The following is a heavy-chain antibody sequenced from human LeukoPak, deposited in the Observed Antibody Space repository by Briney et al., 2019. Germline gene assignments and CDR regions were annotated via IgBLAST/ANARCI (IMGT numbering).Heavy chain of an antibody. CDR3: ARSAVAGRGPFDY. CDR1: GFSFSSYS. Sequence: GGSLRLSCAASGFSFSSYSMNWVRQAPGKGLEWDSYISSSSNIMYYADSVKGRFTISRDNAKNSLYLQMNSLRAEDTAVYYCARSAVAGRGPFDYWGQGTLVTVSS. J-gene: IGHJ4*02. D-gene: IGHD6-19*01. CDR2: ISSSSNIM. V-gene: IGHV3-48*04.